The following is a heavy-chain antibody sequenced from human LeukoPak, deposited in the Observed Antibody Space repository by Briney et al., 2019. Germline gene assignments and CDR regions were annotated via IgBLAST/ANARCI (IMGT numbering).Heavy chain of an antibody. D-gene: IGHD6-6*01. CDR3: AREGARQPPRPCDY. Sequence: PGGSLRLSCAASGFTFSSYAMTWVRQAPGKGMEWISSISGGGGTTFYAGGVKGRFTISRDNPKNTLYLQMNSLKVEDSAVYFCAREGARQPPRPCDYWGQGTLVTVSS. CDR1: GFTFSSYA. CDR2: ISGGGGTT. J-gene: IGHJ4*02. V-gene: IGHV3-23*01.